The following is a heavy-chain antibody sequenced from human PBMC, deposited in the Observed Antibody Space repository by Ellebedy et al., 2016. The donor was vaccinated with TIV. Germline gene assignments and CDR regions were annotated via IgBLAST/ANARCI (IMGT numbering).Heavy chain of an antibody. D-gene: IGHD6-6*01. J-gene: IGHJ4*02. CDR2: IYHSGST. CDR3: ARYSSSSIFDY. V-gene: IGHV4-30-2*01. CDR1: GGSISNGGYS. Sequence: SETLSLXCAVSGGSISNGGYSWSWIRQPPGKGLEWIGYIYHSGSTYYNPSLKSRVTISVDRSKNQFSLKLSSVTAADTAVYYCARYSSSSIFDYWGQGTLVTVSS.